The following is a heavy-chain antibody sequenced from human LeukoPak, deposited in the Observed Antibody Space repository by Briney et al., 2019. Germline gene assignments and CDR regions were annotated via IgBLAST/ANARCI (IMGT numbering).Heavy chain of an antibody. Sequence: ASVKVSCKASGYTFTSYDINWVRQATGQGLEWMGWMNPNSGGTNYAQKFQGRVTMTRDTSISTAYMELSRLRSDDTAVYYCARTTTQYYFDYWGQGTLVTVSS. CDR1: GYTFTSYD. V-gene: IGHV1-2*02. D-gene: IGHD4-11*01. J-gene: IGHJ4*02. CDR2: MNPNSGGT. CDR3: ARTTTQYYFDY.